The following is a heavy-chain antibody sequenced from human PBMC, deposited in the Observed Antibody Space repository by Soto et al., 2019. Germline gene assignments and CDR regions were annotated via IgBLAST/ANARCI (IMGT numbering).Heavy chain of an antibody. D-gene: IGHD2-21*02. CDR1: GYSFTSYA. J-gene: IGHJ4*02. V-gene: IGHV1-3*01. Sequence: ASVKVACKASGYSFTSYAMHWVRQAPGQRLEWMGWINAGNGNTKYSQKFQGRVTITRDTSASTAYMELSSVRSEDTAVYYCARSIVVVTALDSWGQGTLVTVSS. CDR2: INAGNGNT. CDR3: ARSIVVVTALDS.